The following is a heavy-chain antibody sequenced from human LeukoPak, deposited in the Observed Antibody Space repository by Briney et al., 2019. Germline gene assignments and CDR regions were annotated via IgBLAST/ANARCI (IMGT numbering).Heavy chain of an antibody. V-gene: IGHV4-59*08. CDR3: ARGLDAGPNYYYGMDV. CDR1: GGSIGSYY. D-gene: IGHD3/OR15-3a*01. Sequence: SETLSLTCTVSGGSIGSYYWSWIRQPPGKGLEWIGYIYYSGSTNYNPSLKSRVTISVDTSKNQFSLKLSSVTAADTAVYYCARGLDAGPNYYYGMDVWGQGTTVTVSS. J-gene: IGHJ6*02. CDR2: IYYSGST.